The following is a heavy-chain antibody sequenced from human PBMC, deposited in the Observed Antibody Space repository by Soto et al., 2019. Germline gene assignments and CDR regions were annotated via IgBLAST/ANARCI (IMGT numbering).Heavy chain of an antibody. D-gene: IGHD6-13*01. CDR2: ISSNSAYI. J-gene: IGHJ5*02. CDR3: TRDASRDSSARGWFDP. CDR1: GFTFRSFI. V-gene: IGHV3-21*01. Sequence: PGGSLRLSCAASGFTFRSFIMNWVRQAPGKGLEWVSTISSNSAYIYYTDALRGRFTISRDNAKNSLHLQMNSLRAEDTAVYYCTRDASRDSSARGWFDPWGPGTLVTVSS.